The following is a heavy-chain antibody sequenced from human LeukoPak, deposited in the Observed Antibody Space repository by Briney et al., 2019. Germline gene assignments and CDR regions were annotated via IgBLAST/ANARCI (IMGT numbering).Heavy chain of an antibody. V-gene: IGHV3-7*01. CDR1: GFTFSNYC. Sequence: PGGSLRLSCVAAGFTFSNYCMDWGRQAPGRGREWVAFIGQDGRETNYAGSVKGRFTISRDNAKNSLYLQMNNLRVEDTAVYYCATRGDLSWFGALRHWSQGTVVTVSS. D-gene: IGHD3-16*02. J-gene: IGHJ4*02. CDR2: IGQDGRET. CDR3: ATRGDLSWFGALRH.